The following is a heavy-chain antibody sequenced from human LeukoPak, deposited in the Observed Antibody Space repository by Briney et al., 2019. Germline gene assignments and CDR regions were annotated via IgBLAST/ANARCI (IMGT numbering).Heavy chain of an antibody. Sequence: SVKVSCKASGGTFSSYAISWVRQAPGQGLEWMGRIIPILGIANYAQKFQGRVTITADKSTSTAYMELSSLRSEDTAVYYCARERYFDWLIPNYYYYGMDVWGQGTTVTVSS. CDR3: ARERYFDWLIPNYYYYGMDV. CDR2: IIPILGIA. CDR1: GGTFSSYA. J-gene: IGHJ6*02. V-gene: IGHV1-69*04. D-gene: IGHD3-9*01.